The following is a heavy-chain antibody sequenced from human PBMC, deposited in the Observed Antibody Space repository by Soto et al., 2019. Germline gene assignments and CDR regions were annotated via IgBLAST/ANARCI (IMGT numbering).Heavy chain of an antibody. J-gene: IGHJ5*02. V-gene: IGHV1-69*01. Sequence: QVLRVQSGAEVKKPGSSVKVSCKASGGTFSSYGISWVRQTPGRGLEWMGGIIPLFGTTNYAQKFRGRVTVTADESTSTVYMELRSLSFEDTAVYYCARAHGSSWYNWFDPWGQGTLVTVSS. CDR2: IIPLFGTT. CDR1: GGTFSSYG. D-gene: IGHD6-13*01. CDR3: ARAHGSSWYNWFDP.